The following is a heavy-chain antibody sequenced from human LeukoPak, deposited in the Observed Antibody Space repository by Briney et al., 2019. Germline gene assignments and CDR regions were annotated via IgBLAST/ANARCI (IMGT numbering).Heavy chain of an antibody. V-gene: IGHV3-74*01. J-gene: IGHJ4*02. CDR1: GFTFTNYW. Sequence: AGSLRLSCAASGFTFTNYWMHWVRQAPGKGLEWVSRIKTDGSITNYADSVKGRFTISRDNARHTLYLQMNSLRAEDTAVYYCARGGDGSIFGLVYWGQGTLVTVST. CDR3: ARGGDGSIFGLVY. CDR2: IKTDGSIT. D-gene: IGHD3/OR15-3a*01.